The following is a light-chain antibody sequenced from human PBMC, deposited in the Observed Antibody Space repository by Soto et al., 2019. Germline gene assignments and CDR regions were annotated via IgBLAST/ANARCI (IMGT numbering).Light chain of an antibody. CDR2: AAS. CDR3: QPSYSPPPIP. Sequence: DIEVTQNTSSLSASVVDRVTITCRASKTISNYLNWYQKKPGKAPQLLIYAASTLQRGVPSRFSGSGSGTDFTLTIGSLQPEDSATYYCQPSYSPPPIPSGQGRLPAIK. CDR1: KTISNY. J-gene: IGKJ5*01. V-gene: IGKV1-39*01.